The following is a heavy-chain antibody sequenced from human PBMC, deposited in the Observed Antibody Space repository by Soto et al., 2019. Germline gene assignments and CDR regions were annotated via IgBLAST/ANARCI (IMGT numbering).Heavy chain of an antibody. CDR2: ISYDGSNK. CDR1: GFTFSSYA. J-gene: IGHJ4*02. D-gene: IGHD6-6*01. V-gene: IGHV3-30-3*01. Sequence: PGWSLRLSCAASGFTFSSYAMHWVRQAPGKGLEWVAVISYDGSNKYYADSVKGRFTISRDNSKNTLYLQMNSLRAEDTAVYYCARDEQLVSLMFGYWGQGTPVTVSS. CDR3: ARDEQLVSLMFGY.